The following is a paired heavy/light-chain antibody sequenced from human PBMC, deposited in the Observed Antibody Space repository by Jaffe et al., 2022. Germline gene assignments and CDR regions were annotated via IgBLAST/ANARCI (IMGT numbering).Light chain of an antibody. J-gene: IGLJ3*02. CDR2: GNN. CDR3: HSYDRSLSGFWV. V-gene: IGLV1-40*01. Sequence: QSVLTQPPSVSGAPGQRATISCTGSSSNIGAGFDVHWYQQLPGTAPKLLIYGNNNRPSGVPDRFSGSRSGTSASLAITGLQAEDEADYYCHSYDRSLSGFWVFGGGTKLTVL. CDR1: SSNIGAGFD.
Heavy chain of an antibody. CDR3: ARDLLEWNVILTGYTNWFDP. CDR1: GYTFSNYG. Sequence: QVQLVQSEADVKNPGASVKVSCKASGYTFSNYGISWVRQAPGQGLEWMGWISAYNGKTNFAQKFQGRVTMTTDTFTSTAYMELRSLRSDDTAVYYCARDLLEWNVILTGYTNWFDPWGQGTLVTVSS. D-gene: IGHD3-9*01. V-gene: IGHV1-18*01. CDR2: ISAYNGKT. J-gene: IGHJ5*02.